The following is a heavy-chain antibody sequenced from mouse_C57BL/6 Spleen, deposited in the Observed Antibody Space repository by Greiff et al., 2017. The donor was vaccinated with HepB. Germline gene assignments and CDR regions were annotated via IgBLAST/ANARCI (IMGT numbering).Heavy chain of an antibody. D-gene: IGHD3-2*02. CDR3: ASTAQAFYYFDY. Sequence: EVMLVESGGGLVKPGGSLKLSCAASGFTFSSYTMSWVRQTPEKRLEWVATISGGGGNTYYPDSVKGRFTISRDNAKNTLYLQMSSLRSEDTALYYCASTAQAFYYFDYWGQGTTLTVSS. CDR1: GFTFSSYT. CDR2: ISGGGGNT. V-gene: IGHV5-9*01. J-gene: IGHJ2*01.